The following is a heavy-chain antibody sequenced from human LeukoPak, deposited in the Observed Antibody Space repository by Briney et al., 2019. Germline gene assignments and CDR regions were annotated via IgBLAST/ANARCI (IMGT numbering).Heavy chain of an antibody. CDR2: IYSGGST. CDR1: GFTVSSNY. D-gene: IGHD6-13*01. Sequence: GGSLRLSCAASGFTVSSNYMSWVRQAPGKGLEWVSVIYSGGSTYYADSVKGRFTISRDNAKNSLYLQMNSLRAEDTAVYYCARAAAGTAGDYYYYYYMDVWGKGATVTVSS. V-gene: IGHV3-66*01. J-gene: IGHJ6*03. CDR3: ARAAAGTAGDYYYYYYMDV.